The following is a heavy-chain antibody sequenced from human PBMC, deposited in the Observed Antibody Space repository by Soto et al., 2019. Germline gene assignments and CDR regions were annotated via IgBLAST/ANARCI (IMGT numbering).Heavy chain of an antibody. CDR2: ISTHNGNT. V-gene: IGHV1-18*04. J-gene: IGHJ3*01. CDR3: AREGILGLFDAYDL. CDR1: VFTSSG. D-gene: IGHD3-3*01. Sequence: ASVKVSCKASVFTSSGISWVRQAPGQRLEWMGWISTHNGNTIYAQRFQGRVIMTMDTSTTTVYMELRSLRPDDTAVYLCAREGILGLFDAYDLWGQGTMVTVSS.